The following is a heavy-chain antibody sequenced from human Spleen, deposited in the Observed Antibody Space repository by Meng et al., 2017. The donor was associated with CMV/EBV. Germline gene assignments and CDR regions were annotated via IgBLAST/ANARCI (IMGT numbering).Heavy chain of an antibody. J-gene: IGHJ4*02. D-gene: IGHD4-17*01. Sequence: GESLKISCAASGFTFSSYSMNWVRQAPGKGLEWVSSISSSSSYIYYADSVKGRFTISRDNAKNSLYLQMNSLRAEDTAVYYCAREANGDYHFAYWGQGALVTVSS. CDR2: ISSSSSYI. CDR1: GFTFSSYS. CDR3: AREANGDYHFAY. V-gene: IGHV3-21*01.